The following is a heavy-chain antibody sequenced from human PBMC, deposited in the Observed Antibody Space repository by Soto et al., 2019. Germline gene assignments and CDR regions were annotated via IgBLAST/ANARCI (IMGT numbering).Heavy chain of an antibody. Sequence: SETLSLTCTVSGGSIRSSNFYCGWIRQPPGKGLEWIGSIHHSGSTYYNPSLKSRVTISVDTSNNQFSLKLSSVTAADTAVYYCARIANNYYDSSGYFDYWGQGTLVTVSS. J-gene: IGHJ4*02. V-gene: IGHV4-39*01. CDR2: IHHSGST. CDR1: GGSIRSSNFY. D-gene: IGHD3-22*01. CDR3: ARIANNYYDSSGYFDY.